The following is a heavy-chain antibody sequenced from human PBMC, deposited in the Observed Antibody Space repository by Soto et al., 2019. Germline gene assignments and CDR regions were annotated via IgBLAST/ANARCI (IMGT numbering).Heavy chain of an antibody. CDR2: ISNRGSDT. V-gene: IGHV3-23*01. CDR3: AKDTYSSSWYF. CDR1: GFTFINYA. Sequence: GGSLRLSCAGSGFTFINYAMTWVRQAPGKGLEWVSSISNRGSDTYYVDPVKGRFTISRDNSKNTLYLQMNSLRAEDTAVYYCAKDTYSSSWYFWGQGTLVTVSS. J-gene: IGHJ4*02. D-gene: IGHD6-13*01.